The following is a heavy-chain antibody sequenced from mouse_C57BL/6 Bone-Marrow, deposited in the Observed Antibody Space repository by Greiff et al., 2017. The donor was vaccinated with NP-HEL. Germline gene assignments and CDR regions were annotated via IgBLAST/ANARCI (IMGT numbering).Heavy chain of an antibody. V-gene: IGHV2-6*01. CDR1: GFSLTSYG. CDR2: IWGVGST. D-gene: IGHD1-1*01. CDR3: ASDYYGSSPHWYFDV. Sequence: VQLVESGPGLVAPSQSLSITCTVSGFSLTSYGVDWVRQSPGKGLEWLGVIWGVGSTNYNSALKSRLSISKDNSKSQVFLKMNSLQTDDTAMYYCASDYYGSSPHWYFDVWGTGTTVTVSS. J-gene: IGHJ1*03.